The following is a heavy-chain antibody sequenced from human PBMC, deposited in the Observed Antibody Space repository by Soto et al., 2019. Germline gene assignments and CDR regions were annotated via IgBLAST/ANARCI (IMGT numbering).Heavy chain of an antibody. V-gene: IGHV4-39*01. J-gene: IGHJ5*02. D-gene: IGHD6-19*01. CDR2: IYYSGST. Sequence: SETLSLTCTVSGGSISSSSYYWGWIRQPPGKGLEWIGSIYYSGSTYYNPSLKSRVTISVDTSKNQFSLKLSSVTAADTAVYYCARHVSQYSSGLYNWFDPWGQGTLVTVSS. CDR1: GGSISSSSYY. CDR3: ARHVSQYSSGLYNWFDP.